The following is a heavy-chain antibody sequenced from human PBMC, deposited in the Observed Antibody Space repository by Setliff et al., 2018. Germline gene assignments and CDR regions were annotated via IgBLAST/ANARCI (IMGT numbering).Heavy chain of an antibody. D-gene: IGHD3-10*01. CDR3: ATVKRGGTSGTSYHYYYMDV. CDR1: GYTFTSYD. CDR2: MNPNSGNT. V-gene: IGHV1-8*02. Sequence: ASVNVSCKASGYTFTSYDINWARQATGQGLEWMGWMNPNSGNTGYAQKFQGRVTMTRNTSISTAYMELSSLRSDDTAVYYCATVKRGGTSGTSYHYYYMDVWGKGTTVTVSS. J-gene: IGHJ6*03.